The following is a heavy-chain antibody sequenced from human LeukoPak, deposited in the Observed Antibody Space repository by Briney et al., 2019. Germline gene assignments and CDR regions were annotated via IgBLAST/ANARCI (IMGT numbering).Heavy chain of an antibody. J-gene: IGHJ4*02. CDR2: ITTSSSYI. CDR1: GFTFSSYS. CDR3: ANLRIAAAGTVLDEYYFDY. V-gene: IGHV3-21*01. D-gene: IGHD6-13*01. Sequence: PGGSLRLSCAASGFTFSSYSMNWVRQAPGKGLEWVSSITTSSSYIYYADSVKGRFTISRDNSKNTLYLQMNSLRAEDTAVYYCANLRIAAAGTVLDEYYFDYWGQGTLVTVSS.